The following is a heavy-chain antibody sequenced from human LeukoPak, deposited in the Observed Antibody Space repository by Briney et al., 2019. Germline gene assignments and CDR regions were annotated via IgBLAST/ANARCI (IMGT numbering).Heavy chain of an antibody. CDR1: GFTFSSYA. CDR3: ARGGCNSTSCYSSISRYYFDY. D-gene: IGHD2-2*01. V-gene: IGHV3-64*01. J-gene: IGHJ4*02. CDR2: ISSNGGST. Sequence: GGSLRLSCAASGFTFSSYAMHWVRQAPGKGPEYVSAISSNGGSTYYANSVKGRFTISRDNSKNTLYLQMGSLRAEDMAVYYCARGGCNSTSCYSSISRYYFDYWGQGTLVTVSS.